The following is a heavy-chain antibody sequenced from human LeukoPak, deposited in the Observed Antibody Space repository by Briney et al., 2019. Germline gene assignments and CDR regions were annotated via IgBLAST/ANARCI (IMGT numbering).Heavy chain of an antibody. D-gene: IGHD2-8*01. J-gene: IGHJ6*02. CDR2: IYPGDSDT. Sequence: AGESLKISCKGSGYSFTSYWIGWVRQMPGKGLEWMGIIYPGDSDTRYSPSFQGQVPISADKSISTAYLQWSSLKASDTAMYYCARRQASCSNGVCYTLYDMDVWGQGTTVTVSS. CDR1: GYSFTSYW. CDR3: ARRQASCSNGVCYTLYDMDV. V-gene: IGHV5-51*01.